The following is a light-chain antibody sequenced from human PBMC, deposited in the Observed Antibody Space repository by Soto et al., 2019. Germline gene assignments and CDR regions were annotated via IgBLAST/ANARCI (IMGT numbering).Light chain of an antibody. V-gene: IGKV3-15*01. Sequence: EVVLTQSPATLSVSPGDMATLACRASQSVSRNLAWYQQNPGQAPRLLIYGASTRATGVPARFSGSGSATEFTLSISSLQSEDVAVYYCQQYGDWPPETFGQGTKLEI. CDR1: QSVSRN. CDR3: QQYGDWPPET. J-gene: IGKJ2*01. CDR2: GAS.